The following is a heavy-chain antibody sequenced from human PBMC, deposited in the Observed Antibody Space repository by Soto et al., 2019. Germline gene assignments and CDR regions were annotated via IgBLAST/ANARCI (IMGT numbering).Heavy chain of an antibody. CDR1: GYTFTSYG. CDR3: ARDFPSAGVLLFGELPSPSYYYYYGMDV. D-gene: IGHD3-10*01. J-gene: IGHJ6*02. Sequence: GASVKVSCKASGYTFTSYGISWVRQAPGQGLEWMGWISAYNGNTNYAQKLQGRVTMTTDTSTSTAYMELRSLRSDDTAVYYCARDFPSAGVLLFGELPSPSYYYYYGMDVWGQGTTVTVSS. V-gene: IGHV1-18*01. CDR2: ISAYNGNT.